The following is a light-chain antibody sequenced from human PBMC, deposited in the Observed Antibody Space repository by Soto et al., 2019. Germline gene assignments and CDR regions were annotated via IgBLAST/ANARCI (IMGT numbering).Light chain of an antibody. CDR1: ISNIGNNP. V-gene: IGLV1-44*01. Sequence: QSVLTQPPSASGTPGQRVSVSCSGSISNIGNNPVNCYQRLPGRAPKLLIFTNSQRPSGVPDRVSGSKSGTSGSLAISGLQSEDEADYYCASWDDSLHAYVFGTGTKVTVL. CDR2: TNS. CDR3: ASWDDSLHAYV. J-gene: IGLJ1*01.